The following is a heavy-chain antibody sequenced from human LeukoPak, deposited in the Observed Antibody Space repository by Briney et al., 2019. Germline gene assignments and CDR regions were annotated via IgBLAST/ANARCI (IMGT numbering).Heavy chain of an antibody. CDR1: GSTLGSHA. Sequence: GGSRRLSWAAAGSTLGSHALHWVRQAPGKGLDWLAGISPDGTHELYRESVKGRFTICTDNSEHTAYVEMASQRGDEPAVTDCARRGYSLHYQHQYLDVWGNGTTVTVPS. V-gene: IGHV3-30*10. CDR3: ARRGYSLHYQHQYLDV. CDR2: ISPDGTHE. D-gene: IGHD5-18*01. J-gene: IGHJ6*04.